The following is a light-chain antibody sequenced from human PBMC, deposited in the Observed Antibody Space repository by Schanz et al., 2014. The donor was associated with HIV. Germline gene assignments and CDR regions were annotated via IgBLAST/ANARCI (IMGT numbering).Light chain of an antibody. Sequence: QSVLAQPPSASGTPGQRVTISCSGSSSNIGDNPVTWYQQVPGTAPKLLIHSDDQRPSEVTDRFSGSKSGTSASLAISGLQSEDEADYYCAAWDDSLNGRIFGGGTKLTVL. CDR2: SDD. CDR1: SSNIGDNP. V-gene: IGLV1-44*01. CDR3: AAWDDSLNGRI. J-gene: IGLJ2*01.